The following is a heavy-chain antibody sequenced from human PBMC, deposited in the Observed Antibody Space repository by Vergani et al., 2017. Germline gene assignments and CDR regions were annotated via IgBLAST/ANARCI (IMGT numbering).Heavy chain of an antibody. CDR3: GVIMVRSPRPDNWFDS. CDR1: GYSISRGFY. Sequence: QIQLQESGPGLVKPSETLSLPCSVSGYSISRGFYWAWIRQTPEKGLEWIGGMFHTGEASNSPSLQSRVAFSMDTSKNQFSLQLTSVTAADTAVYFCGVIMVRSPRPDNWFDSWGRGTLVTVSS. CDR2: MFHTGEA. V-gene: IGHV4-38-2*02. D-gene: IGHD3-10*01. J-gene: IGHJ5*01.